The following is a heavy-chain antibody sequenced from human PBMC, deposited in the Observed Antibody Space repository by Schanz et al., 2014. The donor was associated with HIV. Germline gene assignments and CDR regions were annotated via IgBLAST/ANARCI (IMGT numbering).Heavy chain of an antibody. J-gene: IGHJ6*02. D-gene: IGHD6-13*01. Sequence: QVQLVESGGGVVQPGRSLRLSCAASGFTFSSYGLHWVRQAPGKGLEWVAVISYDGTNKYYADAVKGRFTISRDNSKNTLYLQMNSLNGDDTAVYYCARASRVAAPDRDPRRSYLNGMDVWGQGTTVTVS. CDR1: GFTFSSYG. V-gene: IGHV3-30*03. CDR3: ARASRVAAPDRDPRRSYLNGMDV. CDR2: ISYDGTNK.